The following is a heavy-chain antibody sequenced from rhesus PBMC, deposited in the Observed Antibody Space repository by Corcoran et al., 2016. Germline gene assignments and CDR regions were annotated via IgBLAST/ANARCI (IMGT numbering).Heavy chain of an antibody. CDR2: INGSSGST. V-gene: IGHV4-65*01. CDR3: ARFSDWGDYYPLFDY. D-gene: IGHD3-34*01. Sequence: QVQLQESGPGLVKPSETLSLTCAVSGGSVSSRNWWSWIRQPPGQGLEWIGDINGSSGSTYYNPSLKSRVTISTDPSKNQFSLKLSSVTAADAAVYYCARFSDWGDYYPLFDYWGQGVLVTVSS. CDR1: GGSVSSRNW. J-gene: IGHJ4*01.